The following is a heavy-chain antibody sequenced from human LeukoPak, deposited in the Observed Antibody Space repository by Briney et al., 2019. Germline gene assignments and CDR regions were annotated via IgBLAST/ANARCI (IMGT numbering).Heavy chain of an antibody. V-gene: IGHV1-24*01. Sequence: GASVKVPCKVSGYTLTELSMHWVRQAPGKGLEWMGGFDPEDGETIYAQKFQGRVTMTEDTSTDTAYMELSSLRAEDTAIYYCAKDPNGDYIGTFDIWGQGTTVIVS. CDR1: GYTLTELS. CDR2: FDPEDGET. CDR3: AKDPNGDYIGTFDI. D-gene: IGHD4-17*01. J-gene: IGHJ3*02.